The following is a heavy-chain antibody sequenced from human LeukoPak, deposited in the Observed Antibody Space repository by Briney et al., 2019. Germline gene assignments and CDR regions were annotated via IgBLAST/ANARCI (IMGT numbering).Heavy chain of an antibody. CDR1: GFTVSTKY. D-gene: IGHD5-24*01. V-gene: IGHV3-53*01. J-gene: IGHJ2*01. CDR3: ARVGDHLHWNLDL. CDR2: IYSGATT. Sequence: PGGSLRLSCAASGFTVSTKYMNWVRQAPGKGLEWVSIIYSGATTYYADSVKGRFTISRDTSKNTLSLQMNSLRAEDTAVYFCARVGDHLHWNLDLWGRGTLVSVSS.